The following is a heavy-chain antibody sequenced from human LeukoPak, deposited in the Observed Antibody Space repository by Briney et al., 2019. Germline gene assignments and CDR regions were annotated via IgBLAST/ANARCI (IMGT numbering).Heavy chain of an antibody. CDR1: GFTFSGYA. D-gene: IGHD2-21*01. CDR3: ARIRRFPNWFDP. Sequence: GGSLRLSCAASGFTFSGYAMSWVRQAPGKGLEWVSLITGSGATTYYADSVRGRFTVSRDNSKNTLYLQMNSLRAEDTAVYYCARIRRFPNWFDPWGQGTLVTVSS. V-gene: IGHV3-23*01. J-gene: IGHJ5*02. CDR2: ITGSGATT.